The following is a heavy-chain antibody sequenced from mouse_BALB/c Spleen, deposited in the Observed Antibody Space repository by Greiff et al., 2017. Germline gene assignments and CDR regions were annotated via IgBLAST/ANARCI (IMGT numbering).Heavy chain of an antibody. Sequence: EVQRVESGGGLVQPGGSRKLSCAASGFTFSSFGMHWVRQAPEKGLEWVAYISSGSSTIYYADTVKGRFTISRDNPKNTLFLQMTSLRSEDTAMYYCARSEGRYCDVWGAGTTVTVSS. J-gene: IGHJ1*01. CDR1: GFTFSSFG. D-gene: IGHD3-3*01. CDR3: ARSEGRYCDV. V-gene: IGHV5-17*02. CDR2: ISSGSSTI.